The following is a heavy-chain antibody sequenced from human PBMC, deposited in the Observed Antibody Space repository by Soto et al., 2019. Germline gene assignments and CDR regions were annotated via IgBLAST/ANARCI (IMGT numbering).Heavy chain of an antibody. CDR2: ISGGGEST. CDR3: AEAPTQWEPTGGVDH. D-gene: IGHD1-26*01. V-gene: IGHV3-23*01. J-gene: IGHJ5*02. Sequence: EVQLLESGGELVQTGGSLRLSCAASGFTFSSYAMTWVRQAPGQGLEWVSSISGGGESTYYADSVKGRFTISRDNSKNPLHQQMNSLGGKDRAVYSRAEAPTQWEPTGGVDHWGQGTLVTVSS. CDR1: GFTFSSYA.